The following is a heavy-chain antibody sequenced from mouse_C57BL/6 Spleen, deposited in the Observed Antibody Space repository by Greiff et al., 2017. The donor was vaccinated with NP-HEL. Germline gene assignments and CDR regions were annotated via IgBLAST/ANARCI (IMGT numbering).Heavy chain of an antibody. CDR2: IYPGSGNT. D-gene: IGHD1-1*01. CDR3: AREDYGSSYEFDY. Sequence: VNVVESGAELVRPGASVKLSCKASGYTFTDYYINWVKQRPGQGLEWIARIYPGSGNTYYNEKFKGKATLTAEKSSSTAYMQLSSLTSEDSAVYFCAREDYGSSYEFDYWGQGTTLTVSS. CDR1: GYTFTDYY. J-gene: IGHJ2*01. V-gene: IGHV1-76*01.